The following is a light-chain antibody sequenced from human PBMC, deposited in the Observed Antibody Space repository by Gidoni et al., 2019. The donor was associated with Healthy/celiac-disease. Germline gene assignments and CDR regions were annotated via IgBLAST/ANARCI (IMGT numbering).Light chain of an antibody. V-gene: IGKV1-5*03. J-gene: IGKJ1*01. Sequence: DIQMTQSPSTLSASVGDRVTITCRASQSISSWLAWYQQKPGKAPKLLIYKAYSLESGVPSRFSGSGSGKEFTLTSSSLQPDDFAIEYCQQYNSYSLWTFGQGTKVEIK. CDR2: KAY. CDR1: QSISSW. CDR3: QQYNSYSLWT.